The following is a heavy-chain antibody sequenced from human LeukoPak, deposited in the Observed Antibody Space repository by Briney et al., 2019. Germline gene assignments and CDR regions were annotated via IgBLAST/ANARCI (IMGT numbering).Heavy chain of an antibody. Sequence: GRSLRLSCAASGFTVSRSYMIWARQAPGKGLGWVSVIYSGGTTYYADSVKGGFTISRDNSKNTLYLQMNSLSAEDTAVYYCARGRGYSQSNWVDPWGQGTMVTVSA. CDR3: ARGRGYSQSNWVDP. CDR1: GFTVSRSY. CDR2: IYSGGTT. D-gene: IGHD5-18*01. J-gene: IGHJ5*02. V-gene: IGHV3-53*01.